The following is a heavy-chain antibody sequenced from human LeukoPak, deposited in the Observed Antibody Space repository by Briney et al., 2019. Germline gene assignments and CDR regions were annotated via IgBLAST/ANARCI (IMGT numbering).Heavy chain of an antibody. CDR3: AKDYGYGYVPDY. D-gene: IGHD5-18*01. V-gene: IGHV3-30*18. CDR2: ISYDGSTK. Sequence: GGCLRPAFSASGLTLSSDGMDSGPRTPGKGLERVAVISYDGSTKYYADSVKGRFTIARDNYNNSLHLQMNSLRADATAFYCCAKDYGYGYVPDYWGQGTLVTV. CDR1: GLTLSSDG. J-gene: IGHJ4*02.